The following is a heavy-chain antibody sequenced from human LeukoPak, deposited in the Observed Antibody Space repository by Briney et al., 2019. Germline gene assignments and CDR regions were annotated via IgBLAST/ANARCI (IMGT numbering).Heavy chain of an antibody. CDR3: AREPYSSGWYGYFDY. V-gene: IGHV4-30-2*01. CDR2: IYHSGST. D-gene: IGHD6-19*01. Sequence: PSQTLSLTCTVSGDSISSGGYYWSWIRQPPGKGLEWIGYIYHSGSTYYNPSLKSRVTISVDRSKNQFSLKLSSVTAADTAVYYCAREPYSSGWYGYFDYWGQGTLVTVSS. J-gene: IGHJ4*02. CDR1: GDSISSGGYY.